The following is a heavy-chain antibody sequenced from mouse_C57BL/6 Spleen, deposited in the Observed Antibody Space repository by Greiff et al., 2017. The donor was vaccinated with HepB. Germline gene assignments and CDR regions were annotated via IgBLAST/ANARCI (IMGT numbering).Heavy chain of an antibody. V-gene: IGHV1-55*01. CDR3: ARGNYDYDVYWYFDV. CDR1: GYTFTSYW. D-gene: IGHD2-4*01. CDR2: IYPGSGST. Sequence: QVQLQQPGAELVKPGASVKMSCKASGYTFTSYWITWVKQRPGQGLEWIGDIYPGSGSTNYNEKFKSKATLTVDTSSSTAYMQLSSLTSEDSAVYYYARGNYDYDVYWYFDVWGTGTTVTVSS. J-gene: IGHJ1*03.